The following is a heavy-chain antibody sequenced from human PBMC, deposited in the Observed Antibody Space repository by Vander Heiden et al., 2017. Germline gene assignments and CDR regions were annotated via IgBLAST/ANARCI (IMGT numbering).Heavy chain of an antibody. CDR1: GGSISSSNYY. J-gene: IGHJ3*02. CDR2: IHVGGCT. V-gene: IGHV4-39*01. Sequence: QLWLQESGPGLVKPSETLSLRCIVSGGSISSSNYYWGWIRQPPGKGLEWIGNIHVGGCTYYNSSLKPRVSISVDTSKKQFSLNLSAVTATDTAVYYCARRSWGTNAFDIWGQGTMVSVSS. CDR3: ARRSWGTNAFDI. D-gene: IGHD6-6*01.